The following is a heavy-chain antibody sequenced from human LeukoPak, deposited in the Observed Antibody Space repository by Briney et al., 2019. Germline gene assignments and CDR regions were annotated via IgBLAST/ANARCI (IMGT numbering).Heavy chain of an antibody. CDR1: GFTFSSYE. CDR2: IKQDGGEK. Sequence: GGSLRLSCAASGFTFSSYEMNWVRQAPGKGLEWVANIKQDGGEKYYVDSVEGRFTISRDNAKNSLYLQMNSLRAEDTAVYYCARTLYYYDSSGSDDAFDIWGQGTMVTVSS. D-gene: IGHD3-22*01. V-gene: IGHV3-7*01. CDR3: ARTLYYYDSSGSDDAFDI. J-gene: IGHJ3*02.